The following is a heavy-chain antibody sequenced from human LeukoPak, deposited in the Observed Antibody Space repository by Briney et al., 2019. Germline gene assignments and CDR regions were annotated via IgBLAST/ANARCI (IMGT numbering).Heavy chain of an antibody. CDR1: GDSIYNSDYY. CDR3: ARFGSRIGTGASFGFES. Sequence: SETLSLTCTISGDSIYNSDYYWGWIRRPPGKGLEWIGSIFYGGSSYYNPSLESRVTISIAPSKSQFSLNLRFVTAADTAVYYCARFGSRIGTGASFGFESWGQGTLVLVSS. V-gene: IGHV4-39*07. D-gene: IGHD3-10*01. CDR2: IFYGGSS. J-gene: IGHJ4*02.